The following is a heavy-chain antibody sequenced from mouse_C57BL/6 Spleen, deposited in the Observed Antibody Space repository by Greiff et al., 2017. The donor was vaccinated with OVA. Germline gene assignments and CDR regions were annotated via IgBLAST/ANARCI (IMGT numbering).Heavy chain of an antibody. CDR3: ARGYGYDPDWYFDV. D-gene: IGHD2-2*01. V-gene: IGHV1-39*01. CDR2: INPNYGTT. CDR1: GYSFTDCN. Sequence: EVKLQQSGPELVKPGASVKISCKASGYSFTDCNMNWVKQSNGKSLEWIGVINPNYGTTSYNQKFKGKATLTVDQSSSTAYMQLNSLTSEDSAVYYCARGYGYDPDWYFDVWGTGTTVTVSS. J-gene: IGHJ1*03.